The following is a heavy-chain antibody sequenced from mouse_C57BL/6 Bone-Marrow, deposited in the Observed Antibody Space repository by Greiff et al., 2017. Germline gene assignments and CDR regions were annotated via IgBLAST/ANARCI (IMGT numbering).Heavy chain of an antibody. CDR1: GFTFSDYY. V-gene: IGHV5-16*01. Sequence: EVKLVESEGGLVQPGSSMKLSCTASGFTFSDYYMAWVRQVPEKGLEWVANINYDGSSTYYLDSLKSRFIISSDNAKNILYLQMNSLKSEDTATYYCARVGYYGNHYFDYWGQGTTLTVSS. CDR3: ARVGYYGNHYFDY. J-gene: IGHJ2*01. CDR2: INYDGSST. D-gene: IGHD2-1*01.